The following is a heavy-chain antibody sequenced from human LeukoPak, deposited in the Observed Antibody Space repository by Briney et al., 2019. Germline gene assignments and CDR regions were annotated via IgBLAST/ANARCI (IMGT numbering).Heavy chain of an antibody. CDR2: IYYSGST. CDR1: GGSISSSSYY. V-gene: IGHV4-39*01. Sequence: SSETPSLTCTVSGGSISSSSYYWGWIRQPPGKGLEWIGSIYYSGSTYYNPSLKSRVTISVDTSKNQFSLKLSSVAAADTAVYYCASLWPYQLSAFDIWGQGTMVTVSS. J-gene: IGHJ3*02. D-gene: IGHD2-2*01. CDR3: ASLWPYQLSAFDI.